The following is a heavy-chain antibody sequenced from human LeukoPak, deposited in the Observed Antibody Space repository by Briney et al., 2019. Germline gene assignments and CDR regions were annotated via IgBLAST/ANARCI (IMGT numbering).Heavy chain of an antibody. CDR3: ARILTGYPPRDY. Sequence: SLRLSCAASGFALTDYDMNWVRQAPGKGLEWVSYISSSATMIYYADSVKGRFTIFRDNDKNSLYLQMNSLRAEDTAIYYCARILTGYPPRDYWGQGTLVTVPS. J-gene: IGHJ4*02. CDR1: GFALTDYD. D-gene: IGHD3-9*01. V-gene: IGHV3-48*03. CDR2: ISSSATMI.